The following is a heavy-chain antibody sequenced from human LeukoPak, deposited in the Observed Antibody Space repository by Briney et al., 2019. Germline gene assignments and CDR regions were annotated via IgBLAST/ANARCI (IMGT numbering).Heavy chain of an antibody. CDR2: ISWDGGST. Sequence: TGGSPRLSCAASGFTFDDYAMHWVRQAPGKGLEWVSLISWDGGSTYYADSVKGRFTISRDNSKNYLYLQMISLRAEDTALYYCAKDFYSSGWYFDYWGQGTLVTVSS. V-gene: IGHV3-43D*03. D-gene: IGHD6-19*01. CDR3: AKDFYSSGWYFDY. J-gene: IGHJ4*02. CDR1: GFTFDDYA.